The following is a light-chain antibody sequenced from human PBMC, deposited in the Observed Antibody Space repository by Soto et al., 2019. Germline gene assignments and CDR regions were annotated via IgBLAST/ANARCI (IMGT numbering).Light chain of an antibody. J-gene: IGKJ1*01. V-gene: IGKV3-15*01. Sequence: EIVLTQSPATLYVYPGGRATLSCRASQNVMYNLAWYQQKPGQAPRLLVYGATTRATDAPPRFRGSGSGTEFSLTISSLQSEDFATYYCQQYGGWPRTFGQGSRVEIK. CDR2: GAT. CDR1: QNVMYN. CDR3: QQYGGWPRT.